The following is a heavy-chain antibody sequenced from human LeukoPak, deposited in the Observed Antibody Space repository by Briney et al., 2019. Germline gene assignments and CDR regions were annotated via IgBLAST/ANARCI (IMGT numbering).Heavy chain of an antibody. CDR2: IIPIFGTA. CDR3: ARVHRADYGSTSPVSYYYYMDV. D-gene: IGHD4-23*01. J-gene: IGHJ6*03. V-gene: IGHV1-69*05. CDR1: GGILSTFA. Sequence: SVKVSCKASGGILSTFAISWVRQAPGQGLEWLGGIIPIFGTANYAHNVHGRVTITTDESTSTAYMVLSSLRSEDTAVYYCARVHRADYGSTSPVSYYYYMDVWGKGTTVTVSS.